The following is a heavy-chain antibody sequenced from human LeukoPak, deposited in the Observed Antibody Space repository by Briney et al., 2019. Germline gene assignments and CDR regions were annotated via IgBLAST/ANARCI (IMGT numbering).Heavy chain of an antibody. CDR2: TYHSGST. CDR1: GGSISSSNW. D-gene: IGHD3-10*01. Sequence: PSETLSLTCAVSGGSISSSNWWSWVRQPPGKGLEWIGETYHSGSTNYNPSLKSRVTISVDKSKNQFSLKLSSVTAADTAVYYCARGSYYYGSGSLLYWGQGTLVTVSS. V-gene: IGHV4-4*02. CDR3: ARGSYYYGSGSLLY. J-gene: IGHJ4*02.